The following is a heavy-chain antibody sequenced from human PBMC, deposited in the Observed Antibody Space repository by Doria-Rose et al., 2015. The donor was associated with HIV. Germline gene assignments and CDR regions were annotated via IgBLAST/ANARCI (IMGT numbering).Heavy chain of an antibody. D-gene: IGHD4-17*01. J-gene: IGHJ6*02. Sequence: WVNAHNGNTNYAQKFQGRVTMTTDTSTSTAYMELGSLRSDDTAVYYCARTTTAFYYYYGMDVWGQGTTVTVSS. CDR3: ARTTTAFYYYYGMDV. CDR2: VNAHNGNT. V-gene: IGHV1-18*01.